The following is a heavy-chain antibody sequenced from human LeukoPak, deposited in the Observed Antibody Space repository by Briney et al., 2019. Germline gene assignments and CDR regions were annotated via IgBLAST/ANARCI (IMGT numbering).Heavy chain of an antibody. CDR1: GGSISSGGYY. CDR3: ARDSCSSTSCYFPYYYYYMDV. Sequence: EASETLSLTCTVSGGSISSGGYYWSWIRQPPGKGLEWIGYIYHSGSTYYNPSLKSRVTISVDRSKNQFSLKLSSVTAADTAVYYCARDSCSSTSCYFPYYYYYMDVWGKGTTVTVSS. V-gene: IGHV4-30-2*01. J-gene: IGHJ6*03. D-gene: IGHD2-2*01. CDR2: IYHSGST.